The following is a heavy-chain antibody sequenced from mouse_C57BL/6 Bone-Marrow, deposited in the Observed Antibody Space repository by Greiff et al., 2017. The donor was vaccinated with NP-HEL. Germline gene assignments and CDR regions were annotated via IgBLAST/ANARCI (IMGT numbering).Heavy chain of an antibody. J-gene: IGHJ3*01. Sequence: EVKLVESGGGLVQSGRSLRLSCATSGFTFSDFYMEWVRQAPGKGLEWIAASRNKANDYTTEYSASVKGRFIVSRDTSQSILYLQMNALRAEDTAIYYCARDGGSSLAWFAYWGQGTLVTVSA. CDR3: ARDGGSSLAWFAY. V-gene: IGHV7-1*01. D-gene: IGHD1-1*01. CDR1: GFTFSDFY. CDR2: SRNKANDYTT.